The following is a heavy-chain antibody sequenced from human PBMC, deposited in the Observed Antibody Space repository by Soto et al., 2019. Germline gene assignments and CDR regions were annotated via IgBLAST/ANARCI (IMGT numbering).Heavy chain of an antibody. Sequence: GGSLRLSCAASGFTFSSYAMHWVRQAPGKGLEWVAVISYDGSNKYYADSVKGRFTISRDNSKNTLYLQMNSLRAEDTAVYYCARDLFEGNYYGMDVWGQGTTVTVSS. CDR2: ISYDGSNK. V-gene: IGHV3-30-3*01. CDR1: GFTFSSYA. J-gene: IGHJ6*02. CDR3: ARDLFEGNYYGMDV. D-gene: IGHD2-21*01.